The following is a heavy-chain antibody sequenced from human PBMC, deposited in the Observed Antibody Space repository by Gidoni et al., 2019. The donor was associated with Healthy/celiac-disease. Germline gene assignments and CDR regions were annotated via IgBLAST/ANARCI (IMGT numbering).Heavy chain of an antibody. CDR3: ARYPWVGATLYYGMDV. D-gene: IGHD1-26*01. CDR2: INPSGGST. V-gene: IGHV1-46*01. CDR1: GYTFTSYY. Sequence: QVQLVQSGAEVKKPGASVKVSCKASGYTFTSYYMHWVRQAPGQGLEWMGIINPSGGSTSYAQKFQGRVTMTRDTSTSTVYMELSSLRSEDTAVYYCARYPWVGATLYYGMDVWGQGTTVTVSS. J-gene: IGHJ6*02.